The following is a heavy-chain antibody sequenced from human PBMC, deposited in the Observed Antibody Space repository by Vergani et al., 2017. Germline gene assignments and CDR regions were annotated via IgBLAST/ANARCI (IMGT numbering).Heavy chain of an antibody. Sequence: QVQLVQSGAEVKKPGSSVKVSCKASGGTFSSYAISWVRQAPGQGLEWMGRIIPIFGTANYAQKFQGRVTITADESTSTAYMELSSLRSEDTAVYYCATFYYYGSGNENWFDPWGQGTLVTVSS. J-gene: IGHJ5*02. CDR1: GGTFSSYA. D-gene: IGHD3-10*01. CDR3: ATFYYYGSGNENWFDP. V-gene: IGHV1-69*15. CDR2: IIPIFGTA.